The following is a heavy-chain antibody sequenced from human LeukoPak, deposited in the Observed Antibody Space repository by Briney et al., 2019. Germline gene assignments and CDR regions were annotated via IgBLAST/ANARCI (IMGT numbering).Heavy chain of an antibody. Sequence: SGTLSLTCGVSGGSISTTNWWTWVRQPPGEGLEWIGEVHLSGRTHYNPSLESRVTMSVDMSENHIFLRLTSVTAADTAVYYCAREGGPYRPLDYSGQGTLVTVSS. V-gene: IGHV4-4*02. CDR3: AREGGPYRPLDY. CDR1: GGSISTTNW. J-gene: IGHJ4*02. CDR2: VHLSGRT.